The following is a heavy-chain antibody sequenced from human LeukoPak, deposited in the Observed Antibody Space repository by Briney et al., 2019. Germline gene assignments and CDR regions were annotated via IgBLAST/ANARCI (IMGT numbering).Heavy chain of an antibody. V-gene: IGHV4-59*01. J-gene: IGHJ3*02. D-gene: IGHD4-17*01. CDR2: ICYSGST. CDR1: GGSISSYY. CDR3: ARDIVYGDYRDAFDI. Sequence: SETLSLTCTVSGGSISSYYWSWIRQPPGKGLEWIGYICYSGSTNYNPSLKSRVTISVDTSKNQFSLKLSSVTAADTAVYYCARDIVYGDYRDAFDIWGQGTMVTVSS.